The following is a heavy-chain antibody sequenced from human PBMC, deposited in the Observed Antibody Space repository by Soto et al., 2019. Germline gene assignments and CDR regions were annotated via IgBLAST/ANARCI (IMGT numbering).Heavy chain of an antibody. J-gene: IGHJ5*02. CDR3: ARSTAVAGTSDWFDP. D-gene: IGHD6-19*01. V-gene: IGHV1-69*02. Sequence: ASVKVSCKASGDTFTFYSINGVRQAPGLGLEWMGRINPILSMSNYAQRFQGRVTMTADKSTSTAYMELSSLRSEDTAIYYCARSTAVAGTSDWFDPWGQGTRVTVSS. CDR2: INPILSMS. CDR1: GDTFTFYS.